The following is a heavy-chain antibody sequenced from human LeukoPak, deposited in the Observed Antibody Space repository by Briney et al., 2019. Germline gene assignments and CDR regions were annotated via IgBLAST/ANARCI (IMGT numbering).Heavy chain of an antibody. J-gene: IGHJ4*02. CDR2: IGGGGENT. Sequence: GGSLRLSCAASGFTFSRYAMSWVRQAPGKGLEWLSTIGGGGENTYYADSVRGRFTISRDNSKNTVYLQMKRLRAEDTAVYFCAKVLTGSQDYWGQGTLVTVSS. V-gene: IGHV3-23*01. CDR1: GFTFSRYA. D-gene: IGHD7-27*01. CDR3: AKVLTGSQDY.